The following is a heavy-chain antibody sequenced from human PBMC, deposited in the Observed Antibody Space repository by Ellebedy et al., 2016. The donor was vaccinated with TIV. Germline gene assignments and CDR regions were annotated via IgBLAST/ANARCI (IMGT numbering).Heavy chain of an antibody. J-gene: IGHJ6*02. CDR1: GYTFTSYG. CDR2: ISAYNGNT. Sequence: AASVKVSCKASGYTFTSYGIIWVRQAPGQGLEWMGWISAYNGNTNYAQKLQGRVTMTTDTFTSTAYMELRSLGSDDTAVYYCARLRYFDWSTTYGMDVWGQGTTVTVS. D-gene: IGHD3-9*01. V-gene: IGHV1-18*01. CDR3: ARLRYFDWSTTYGMDV.